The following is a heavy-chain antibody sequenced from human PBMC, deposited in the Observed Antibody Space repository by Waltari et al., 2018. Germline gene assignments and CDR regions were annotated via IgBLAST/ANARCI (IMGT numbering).Heavy chain of an antibody. CDR1: GGSFSGYY. V-gene: IGHV4-34*01. Sequence: QVQLQQWGAGLLKPSETLSLTCAVYGGSFSGYYWSWIRQPPGKGLEWIGEINHSGSTNYNPSLKSRVTISVDTSKNQFSLKLSSVTAADTAVYYCARARQTRSSSWYGRPEYYFDYWGQGTLVTVSS. CDR2: INHSGST. D-gene: IGHD6-13*01. CDR3: ARARQTRSSSWYGRPEYYFDY. J-gene: IGHJ4*02.